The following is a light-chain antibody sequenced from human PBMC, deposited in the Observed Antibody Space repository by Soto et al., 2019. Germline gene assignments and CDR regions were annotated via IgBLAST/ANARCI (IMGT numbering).Light chain of an antibody. CDR2: DAS. Sequence: DIQMTQSPSSLSASVGDRVTIICRASQSINTYLNWYQQKPGKAPKLLIYDASTLQSGVPLRFSGSGSGRDFALTISSLQPADFAFYYCDQSYSTPWTFGQGTKVEVK. V-gene: IGKV1-39*01. CDR3: DQSYSTPWT. J-gene: IGKJ1*01. CDR1: QSINTY.